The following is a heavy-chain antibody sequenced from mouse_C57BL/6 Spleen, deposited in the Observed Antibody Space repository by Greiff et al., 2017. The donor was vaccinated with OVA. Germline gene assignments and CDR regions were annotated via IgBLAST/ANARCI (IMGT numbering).Heavy chain of an antibody. V-gene: IGHV1-7*01. CDR3: AITTVKGNYFDY. J-gene: IGHJ2*01. Sequence: VQLVESGAELAKPGASVKLSCKASGYTFTSSWMHWVKQRPGQGLEWIGYINPSSGYTKYNQKFKDKATLTADKSSSTAYMQLSSLTYEDSAVYYCAITTVKGNYFDYWGQGTTLTVSS. CDR2: INPSSGYT. D-gene: IGHD1-1*01. CDR1: GYTFTSSW.